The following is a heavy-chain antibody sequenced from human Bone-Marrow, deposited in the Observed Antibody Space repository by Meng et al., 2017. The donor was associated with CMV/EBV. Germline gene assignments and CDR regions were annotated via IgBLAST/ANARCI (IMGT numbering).Heavy chain of an antibody. V-gene: IGHV3-21*01. CDR2: ISSSSSYI. Sequence: GGSLRLSCAASGFTFSSYEMNWVRQAPGKGLEWVSSISSSSSYIYYADSVKGRFTISRDNAKNSLYLQMNSLRAEDTAVYYCARSYCSSTSCYGAFDIWGQGTRVTVSS. CDR3: ARSYCSSTSCYGAFDI. D-gene: IGHD2-2*01. CDR1: GFTFSSYE. J-gene: IGHJ3*02.